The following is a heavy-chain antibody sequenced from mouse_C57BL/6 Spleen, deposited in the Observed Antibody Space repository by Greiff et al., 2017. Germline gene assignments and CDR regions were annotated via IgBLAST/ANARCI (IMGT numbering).Heavy chain of an antibody. CDR2: IRSKSNNYAT. CDR1: GFSFNTYA. V-gene: IGHV10-1*01. J-gene: IGHJ2*01. D-gene: IGHD1-1*01. CDR3: VRDYGSSFFDY. Sequence: DAGGGLVQPKGSLKLSCAASGFSFNTYAMNWVRQAPGKGLEWVARIRSKSNNYATYYADSVKDRFTISRDDSESMLYLQMNNLKTEDTAMYYCVRDYGSSFFDYGGQGTTHTVCS.